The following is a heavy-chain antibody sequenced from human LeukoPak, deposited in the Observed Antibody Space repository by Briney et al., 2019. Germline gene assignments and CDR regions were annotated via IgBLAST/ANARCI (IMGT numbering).Heavy chain of an antibody. CDR1: GGSISSYY. Sequence: SETLSLTCTVSGGSISSYYWSWIRQPAGKGLEWIGRIYTSGSTNYNPSLKSRVTMSVDTSKNQFSLKLSSVTAADTAVYYCARGCNIAVFYYDSSPCAFDIWGQGTMVTVSS. D-gene: IGHD3-22*01. J-gene: IGHJ3*02. CDR2: IYTSGST. CDR3: ARGCNIAVFYYDSSPCAFDI. V-gene: IGHV4-4*07.